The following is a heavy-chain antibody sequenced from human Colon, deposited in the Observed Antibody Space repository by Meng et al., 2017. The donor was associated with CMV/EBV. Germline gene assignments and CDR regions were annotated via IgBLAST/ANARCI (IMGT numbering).Heavy chain of an antibody. J-gene: IGHJ4*02. V-gene: IGHV3-20*04. D-gene: IGHD2-2*02. CDR3: ARDDNLYGFV. CDR1: GFTFNRNS. CDR2: INWNGGST. Sequence: GESLKISCAASGFTFNRNSMSWVRQAPGKGLEWVSGINWNGGSTGYADSVKGRFTISRDNAKNSLYLQMNSLRAEDTALYYCARDDNLYGFVWGQGTLVTVSS.